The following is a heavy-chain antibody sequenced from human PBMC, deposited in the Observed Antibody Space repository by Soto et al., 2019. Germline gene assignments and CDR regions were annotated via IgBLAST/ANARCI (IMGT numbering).Heavy chain of an antibody. CDR2: IRSKSDRFNT. CDR3: STLPWSGFCLDY. D-gene: IGHD3-3*01. CDR1: GFTFSDHY. J-gene: IGHJ4*02. Sequence: EVQLVESGGGLVQPGGSLRLSCAASGFTFSDHYMDWVRQAPGKGLEWVGRIRSKSDRFNTEYAPSVKGRFTIAIDESKNLLSVQMNGLQADDAAVYYCSTLPWSGFCLDYWGQGTLVTVSS. V-gene: IGHV3-72*01.